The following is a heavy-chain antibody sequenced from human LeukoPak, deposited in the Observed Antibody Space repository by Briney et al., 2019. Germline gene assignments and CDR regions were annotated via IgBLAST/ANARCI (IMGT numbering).Heavy chain of an antibody. Sequence: GGSLRLSCAASGFTFSSYAMSWVRQAPGKGLEWVSTISDSAGSTYYAASVKGRFTISRDNSKNTLYLQMNSLRAEDTAVHYCAKAGGGEPDYWGQGTLVTVSS. D-gene: IGHD1-14*01. CDR1: GFTFSSYA. J-gene: IGHJ4*02. CDR2: ISDSAGST. CDR3: AKAGGGEPDY. V-gene: IGHV3-23*01.